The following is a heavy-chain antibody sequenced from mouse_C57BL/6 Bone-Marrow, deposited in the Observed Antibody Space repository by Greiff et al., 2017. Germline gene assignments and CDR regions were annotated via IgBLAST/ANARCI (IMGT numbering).Heavy chain of an antibody. D-gene: IGHD4-1*01. J-gene: IGHJ3*01. CDR2: ISSGSSTI. V-gene: IGHV5-17*01. CDR1: GFTFSDYG. Sequence: EVTLMESGGGLVKPGGSLKLSCAASGFTFSDYGMHWVRQAPEKGLEWVAYISSGSSTIYYAETVKGRFTITRDKAKNTLFLQLNSLMSEEPAMYYCARYWDPAWFAYWGQGTLVTVSA. CDR3: ARYWDPAWFAY.